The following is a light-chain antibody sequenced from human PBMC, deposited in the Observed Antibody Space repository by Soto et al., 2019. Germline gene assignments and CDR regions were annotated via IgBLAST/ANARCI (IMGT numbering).Light chain of an antibody. CDR2: GAS. J-gene: IGKJ5*01. CDR3: QQYGSSPLIS. V-gene: IGKV3-20*01. Sequence: VFTQSPGPPALSPGENATLPHRAIQTVSITYLTWYQQKPSQAPRLLIFGASKRATGIPDRFSGSGSGRDFTLTISGLEPEDFAVYYCQQYGSSPLISFGQGTRLENK. CDR1: QTVSITY.